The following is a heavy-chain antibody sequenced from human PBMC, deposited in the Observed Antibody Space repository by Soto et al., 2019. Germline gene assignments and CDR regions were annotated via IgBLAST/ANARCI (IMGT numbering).Heavy chain of an antibody. CDR3: ARYRATIRGCGFDH. V-gene: IGHV1-69*01. D-gene: IGHD5-12*01. J-gene: IGHJ5*02. CDR2: IIPIFGTA. Sequence: QVQLVQSGAEVKKPGSSVTVSCKASGGTCSSDAISWVRQAPVQGLEWMGGIIPIFGTANYAQKFQGRVTVTAVEGTSRAYTELRSLRSEDTAVDYSARYRATIRGCGFDHWGQGTLVTVSS. CDR1: GGTCSSDA.